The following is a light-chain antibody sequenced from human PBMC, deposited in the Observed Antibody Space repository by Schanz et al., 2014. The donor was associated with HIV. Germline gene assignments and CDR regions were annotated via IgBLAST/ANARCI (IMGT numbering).Light chain of an antibody. V-gene: IGKV3-15*01. Sequence: EIVLTQSPATLSLSPGERATLSCRASQSVSNYLAWYQQKPGQAPRLLIYGASTRATGIPARFSGSGSGTEFTLTISSLQSEDFATYYCQHYDISRGTFGGGTKVEIK. CDR2: GAS. J-gene: IGKJ4*01. CDR1: QSVSNY. CDR3: QHYDISRGT.